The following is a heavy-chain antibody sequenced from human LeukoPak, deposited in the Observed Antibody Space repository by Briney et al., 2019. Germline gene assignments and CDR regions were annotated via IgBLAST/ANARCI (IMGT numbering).Heavy chain of an antibody. CDR2: IRHDADNK. D-gene: IGHD2-21*02. CDR3: AKALGGYYYFDF. Sequence: PGGSLRLSCAASGFTFSTYGMHWVRQAPGKGLEWVAFIRHDADNKYYADSVRGRFTISRDNSKNTLFLQMNSLRAEDTAVYYCAKALGGYYYFDFWGQGTLVTVSS. J-gene: IGHJ4*02. CDR1: GFTFSTYG. V-gene: IGHV3-30*02.